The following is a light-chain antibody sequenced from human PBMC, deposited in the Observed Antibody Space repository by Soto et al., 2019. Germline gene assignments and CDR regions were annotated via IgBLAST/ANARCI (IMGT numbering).Light chain of an antibody. CDR2: STN. CDR1: TGAVTSGYY. V-gene: IGLV7-43*01. Sequence: QAVVTQEPSLTVSPGGTVTLTCATSTGAVTSGYYPNWFQQKPGQAPRALIYSTNNKYSWTPARFSGSLLGGKAALTLSGVQPDDDDDYYFLLYYGGQLGVFGGGTKLTVL. CDR3: LLYYGGQLGV. J-gene: IGLJ2*01.